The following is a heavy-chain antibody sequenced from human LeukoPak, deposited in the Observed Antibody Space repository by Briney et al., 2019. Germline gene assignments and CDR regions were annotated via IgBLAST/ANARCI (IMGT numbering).Heavy chain of an antibody. CDR2: VDPEDGET. V-gene: IGHV1-69-2*01. CDR3: ATGGPRIVGAN. D-gene: IGHD1-26*01. Sequence: EASVKVSCKVSGYTFTDYYMHWVQQAPGKGLEWMGLVDPEDGETIYAEKFQGRVTITADTSTDTAYMELSGLRSEDTAVYYCATGGPRIVGANWGQGTLVTVSS. J-gene: IGHJ4*02. CDR1: GYTFTDYY.